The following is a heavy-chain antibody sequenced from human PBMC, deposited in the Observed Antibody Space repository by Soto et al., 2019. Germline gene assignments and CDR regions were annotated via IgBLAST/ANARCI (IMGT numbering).Heavy chain of an antibody. CDR2: INPNSGAT. J-gene: IGHJ3*02. V-gene: IGHV1-2*02. CDR1: GYTFTDYY. Sequence: ASVKVSCKASGYTFTDYYMHWVRQAPGQGLEWMGWINPNSGATNYAQKLQGRITMTRDTSITTAYMELSRLRSDDTADTAIYYCARSLKRADAFDIWGQGTMVTVSS. CDR3: ARSLKRADAFDI.